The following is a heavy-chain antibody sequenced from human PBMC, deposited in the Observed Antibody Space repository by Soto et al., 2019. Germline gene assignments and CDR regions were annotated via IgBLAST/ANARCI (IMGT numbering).Heavy chain of an antibody. CDR3: ARRGLLPAAKVVYYYYGMDV. CDR1: GFTFSSYA. CDR2: ISYDGSNK. D-gene: IGHD2-2*01. V-gene: IGHV3-30-3*01. J-gene: IGHJ6*02. Sequence: QVQLVESGGGVVQPGRSLRLSCAASGFTFSSYAMHWVRQAPGKGLEWVAVISYDGSNKYYADSVKGRFTISRDNSKNTLYLQMNSLRAEDTAVYYCARRGLLPAAKVVYYYYGMDVWGQGTTVTVSS.